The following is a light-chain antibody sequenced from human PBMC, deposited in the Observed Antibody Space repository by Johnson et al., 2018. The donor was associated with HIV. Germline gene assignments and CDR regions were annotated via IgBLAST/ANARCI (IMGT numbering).Light chain of an antibody. Sequence: QSVLTQPPSVSAAPGQKVTISCSGSSSNIGNNYVSWYQQLPGTAPKLLIYENNKRPSGIPDRFSGSKSGTSATLGITGLQTGDEADYYCGTWDSSLSAPRVFG. V-gene: IGLV1-51*02. CDR3: GTWDSSLSAPRV. CDR1: SSNIGNNY. J-gene: IGLJ1*01. CDR2: ENN.